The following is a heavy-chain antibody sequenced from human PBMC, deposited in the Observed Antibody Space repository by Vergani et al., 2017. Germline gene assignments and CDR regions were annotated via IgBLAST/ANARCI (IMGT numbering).Heavy chain of an antibody. CDR3: ARDHRDYNNYPGTFDI. J-gene: IGHJ3*02. D-gene: IGHD5-24*01. Sequence: VQLVESGGGLVQPGGSLRLSCAASGFSFSDHYMTWIRQAPGKGLEWVSYISNSGNTIEYADSVKGRFSISRDNAKSSLFLQMDSLRAEDTAVYYCARDHRDYNNYPGTFDIWGQGSTVTVSS. V-gene: IGHV3-11*01. CDR1: GFSFSDHY. CDR2: ISNSGNTI.